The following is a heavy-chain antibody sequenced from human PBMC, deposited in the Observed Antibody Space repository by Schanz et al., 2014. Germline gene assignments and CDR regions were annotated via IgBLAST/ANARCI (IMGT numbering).Heavy chain of an antibody. Sequence: PGGSLRLSCAASGFTFSDYYMSWIRQAPGKGLEWVSYISSSGSYTPYADSVKGRFTISRDNAKNSLHLQMNSLRAEDTAVYYCVKDLQRELLRDDHYYGMDVWGQGTTVTVSS. J-gene: IGHJ6*02. CDR2: ISSSGSYT. CDR3: VKDLQRELLRDDHYYGMDV. D-gene: IGHD1-26*01. CDR1: GFTFSDYY. V-gene: IGHV3-11*06.